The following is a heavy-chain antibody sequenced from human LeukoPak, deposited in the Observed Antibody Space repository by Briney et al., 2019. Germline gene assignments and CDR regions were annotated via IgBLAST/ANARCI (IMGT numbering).Heavy chain of an antibody. D-gene: IGHD3-3*01. CDR1: RFTFSTYP. J-gene: IGHJ6*03. CDR3: ARGAGDDFWEDFYYYMDV. V-gene: IGHV3-30*01. Sequence: GGSLRLSCAASRFTFSTYPMHWVRQAPGKGLEWVALISYDGTNKYYADSVRGRFTISRDNSKNTLSLQMNSLRPEDTAVYYCARGAGDDFWEDFYYYMDVWGQGTTVTVSS. CDR2: ISYDGTNK.